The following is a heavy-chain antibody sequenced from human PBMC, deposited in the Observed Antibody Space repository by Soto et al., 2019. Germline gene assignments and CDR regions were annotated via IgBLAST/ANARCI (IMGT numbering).Heavy chain of an antibody. Sequence: SVKVSCKASGGTFSSYTISWVRQAPGQGLEWMGRIIPILGIANYAQKFQGRVTITADKSASTAYMELSSLRSEDTAVYYCARGRGNGDYGYYYYMDVWGKGTTVTVSS. V-gene: IGHV1-69*02. CDR2: IIPILGIA. CDR1: GGTFSSYT. J-gene: IGHJ6*03. CDR3: ARGRGNGDYGYYYYMDV. D-gene: IGHD4-17*01.